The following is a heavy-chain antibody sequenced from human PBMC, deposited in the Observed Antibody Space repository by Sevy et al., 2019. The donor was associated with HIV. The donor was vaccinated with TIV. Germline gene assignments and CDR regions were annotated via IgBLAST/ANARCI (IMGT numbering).Heavy chain of an antibody. D-gene: IGHD4-17*01. J-gene: IGHJ6*02. CDR3: ARDLDYGDPYGMDV. CDR2: ISSSSSYI. V-gene: IGHV3-21*01. CDR1: GFTFSSYS. Sequence: GGSLRLSCAASGFTFSSYSMNWVRQAPGKGLEWVSSISSSSSYIYYADSVKGRFTISRDNAKNSLYLQMNSLGAEDTAVYYCARDLDYGDPYGMDVWGQGTTVTVSS.